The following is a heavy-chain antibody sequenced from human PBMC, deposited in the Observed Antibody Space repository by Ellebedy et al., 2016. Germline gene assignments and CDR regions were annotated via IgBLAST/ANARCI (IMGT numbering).Heavy chain of an antibody. V-gene: IGHV3-64*04. CDR1: GFTFSSYA. Sequence: GGSLRLXXSASGFTFSSYAMHWVRQAPGKGLEYVSAISSNGGSTYYADSVKGRFTISRDNSKNTLYLQMNSLRAEDTAVYYCAKMGDDSGHYSHWGQGTLVTVSS. D-gene: IGHD3-22*01. CDR3: AKMGDDSGHYSH. CDR2: ISSNGGST. J-gene: IGHJ4*02.